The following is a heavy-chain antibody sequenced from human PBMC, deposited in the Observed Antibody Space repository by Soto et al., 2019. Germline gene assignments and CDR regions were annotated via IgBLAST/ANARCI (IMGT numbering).Heavy chain of an antibody. D-gene: IGHD2-15*01. J-gene: IGHJ4*02. V-gene: IGHV3-43*01. CDR1: GFTFDDYT. Sequence: GALRLSCAASGFTFDDYTMHWVRQAPGKGLEWVSLISWDGGSTYYADSVKGRFTISRDNSKNSLHLQMNSLRTEDTALYYCAKGPVGYCSGGSCYPEYWGQGTLVTVSS. CDR2: ISWDGGST. CDR3: AKGPVGYCSGGSCYPEY.